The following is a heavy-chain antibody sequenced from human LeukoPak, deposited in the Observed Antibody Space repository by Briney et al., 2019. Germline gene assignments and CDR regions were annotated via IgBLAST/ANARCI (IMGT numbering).Heavy chain of an antibody. J-gene: IGHJ2*01. CDR1: GGSISSSTYY. CDR2: FYNSGST. V-gene: IGHV4-39*07. D-gene: IGHD7-27*01. Sequence: PSQTLSLTCTVSGGSISSSTYYWGWIRQPPGKGLEWIGSFYNSGSTYYNPSLKSRVIISVDTSKNQFSLKLSSVTAADTAVYYCARGINWGYSPHWYFDLWGRGTLVTVSS. CDR3: ARGINWGYSPHWYFDL.